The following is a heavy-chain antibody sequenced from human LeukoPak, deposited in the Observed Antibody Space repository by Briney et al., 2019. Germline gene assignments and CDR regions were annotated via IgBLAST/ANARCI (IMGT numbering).Heavy chain of an antibody. CDR2: ISFDGRRQ. J-gene: IGHJ4*02. V-gene: IGHV3-30*04. CDR1: GFTFSSHA. Sequence: GGSLRLSCAASGFTFSSHAIHWVPQAAGKGLEGVAVISFDGRRQYYADSVKGRFTISRDNSKNTLYLQMDSLKPEDTAVYYCAREVVQITAGYFDYWGQGTLVTVSS. CDR3: AREVVQITAGYFDY. D-gene: IGHD1-20*01.